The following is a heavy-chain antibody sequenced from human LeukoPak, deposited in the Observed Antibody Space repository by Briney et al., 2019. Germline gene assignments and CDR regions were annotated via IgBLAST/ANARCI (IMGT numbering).Heavy chain of an antibody. Sequence: PSETLSLTCTVSGGSISSYYWSWLRQPPGKGLEWFGYIYYSGSTNYNPSLKSRVTISVDTSKNQFSLKLSSVTAADTAVYYCARDIYYDSSGYYYGAFDIWGQGTMVTVSS. CDR3: ARDIYYDSSGYYYGAFDI. D-gene: IGHD3-22*01. CDR1: GGSISSYY. CDR2: IYYSGST. J-gene: IGHJ3*02. V-gene: IGHV4-59*01.